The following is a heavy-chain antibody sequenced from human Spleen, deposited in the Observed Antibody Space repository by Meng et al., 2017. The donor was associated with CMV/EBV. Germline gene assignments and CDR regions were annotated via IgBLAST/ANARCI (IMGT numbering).Heavy chain of an antibody. CDR1: GFTFDDYG. D-gene: IGHD3-22*01. CDR2: INWNGGGT. Sequence: GESLKISCAVSGFTFDDYGMSWVRQVPGKGLEWVCGINWNGGGTAYEDSVKGRFTISRDNAKNSVFLQMNSVRADDTALYYCARGDYYHSSTYLSGDYWGQGTQVTVSS. V-gene: IGHV3-20*04. J-gene: IGHJ4*02. CDR3: ARGDYYHSSTYLSGDY.